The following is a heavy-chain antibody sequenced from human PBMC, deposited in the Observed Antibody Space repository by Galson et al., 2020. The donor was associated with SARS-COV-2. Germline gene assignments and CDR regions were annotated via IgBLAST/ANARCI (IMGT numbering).Heavy chain of an antibody. CDR3: ARARVRAAAGRLNYYYYGMDV. V-gene: IGHV1-2*02. J-gene: IGHJ6*02. CDR2: INPDSGGT. Sequence: ASVKVSCKASGYTFTGYYIHWVRQAPGQGLEWMGWINPDSGGTKYAQKFQGRVSMTRDTSISTRYMELSRLRSDDTAVYYCARARVRAAAGRLNYYYYGMDVWGQGTTVTVSS. CDR1: GYTFTGYY. D-gene: IGHD6-13*01.